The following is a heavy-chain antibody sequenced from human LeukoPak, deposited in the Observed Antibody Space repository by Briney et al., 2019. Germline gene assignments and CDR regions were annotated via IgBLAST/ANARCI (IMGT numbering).Heavy chain of an antibody. Sequence: SETLSLTCAVYGGSFSGYYWSWIRQPPGKGLEWIGDIYNSGGTNYNPSLESRVTISVDMSKNQFSLKLKSVTAADTAVYYCAKPGGYFERLHYFDLWGQGTLVTVSS. CDR2: IYNSGGT. J-gene: IGHJ4*02. V-gene: IGHV4-34*01. CDR1: GGSFSGYY. CDR3: AKPGGYFERLHYFDL. D-gene: IGHD3-9*01.